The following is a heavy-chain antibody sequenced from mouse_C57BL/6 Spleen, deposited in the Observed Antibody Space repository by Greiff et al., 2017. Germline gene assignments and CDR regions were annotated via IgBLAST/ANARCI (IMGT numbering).Heavy chain of an antibody. CDR3: TRESDYCGFAY. CDR1: GYTFTDYE. D-gene: IGHD2-13*01. J-gene: IGHJ3*01. V-gene: IGHV1-15*01. CDR2: IDPETGGT. Sequence: VQLQQSGAELVRPGASVTLSCKASGYTFTDYEMHWVKQTPVHGLEWIGGIDPETGGTAYNQKFKGKDILTADKSSSTAYMELRSLTSEDSAVYYCTRESDYCGFAYWGQGTLVTVSA.